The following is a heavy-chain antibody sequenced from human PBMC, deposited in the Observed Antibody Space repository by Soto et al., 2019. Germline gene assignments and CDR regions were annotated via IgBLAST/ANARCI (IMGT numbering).Heavy chain of an antibody. CDR2: INAGNGNT. D-gene: IGHD1-26*01. J-gene: IGHJ4*02. V-gene: IGHV1-3*01. Sequence: ASVKVSCKASGYTFTSYAMHWVRQAPGQRLEWMGWINAGNGNTKYSQKFQGRVTITRDTSASTANMELRSLRSEDTAVYYCSRDVGGWVVYWGQGTLVTVSS. CDR3: SRDVGGWVVY. CDR1: GYTFTSYA.